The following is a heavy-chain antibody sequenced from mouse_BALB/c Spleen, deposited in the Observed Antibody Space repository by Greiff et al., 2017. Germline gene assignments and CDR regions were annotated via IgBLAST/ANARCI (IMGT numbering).Heavy chain of an antibody. CDR1: GFNIKDTY. Sequence: EVHLVESGAELVKPGASVKLSCTASGFNIKDTYMHWVKQRPEQGLEWIGRIDPANGNTKYDPKFQGKATITADTSSNTAYLQLSSLTSEDTAVYYCARAYSFAYWGQGTLVTVSA. V-gene: IGHV14-3*02. J-gene: IGHJ3*01. D-gene: IGHD2-10*01. CDR2: IDPANGNT. CDR3: ARAYSFAY.